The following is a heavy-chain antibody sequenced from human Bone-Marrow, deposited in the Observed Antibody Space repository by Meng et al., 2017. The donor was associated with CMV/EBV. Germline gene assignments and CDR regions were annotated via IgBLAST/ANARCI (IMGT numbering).Heavy chain of an antibody. V-gene: IGHV3-30*04. Sequence: GESLKISCAASGFTFSSYAMHWVRQAPGKGLEWVAVISYDGSNKYYADSVKGRFTISRDNSKNTLYLQMNSLRAEDTAVYYCARGGIVVGRGYFDDWGQGTLVTVSS. J-gene: IGHJ4*02. CDR2: ISYDGSNK. CDR1: GFTFSSYA. CDR3: ARGGIVVGRGYFDD. D-gene: IGHD3-22*01.